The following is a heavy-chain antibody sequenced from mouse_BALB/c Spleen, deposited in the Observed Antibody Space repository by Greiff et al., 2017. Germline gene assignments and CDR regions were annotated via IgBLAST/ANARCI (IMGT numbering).Heavy chain of an antibody. CDR1: GYTFTSYW. J-gene: IGHJ2*01. CDR3: ARSTTATDY. CDR2: INPSTGYT. D-gene: IGHD1-2*01. V-gene: IGHV1-7*01. Sequence: QVQLKESGAELAKPGASVKMSCKASGYTFTSYWMHWVKQRPGQGLEWIGYINPSTGYTEYNQKFKDKATLTADKSSSTAYMQLSSLTSEDSAVYCCARSTTATDYWGQGTTLTVSS.